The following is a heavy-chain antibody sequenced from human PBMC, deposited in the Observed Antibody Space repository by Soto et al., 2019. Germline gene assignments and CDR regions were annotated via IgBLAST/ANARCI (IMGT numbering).Heavy chain of an antibody. CDR3: ASLRGSGTNCLFDY. Sequence: QVRLQESGPGLVEPSQTLSLTCSVSGGSLSSNDCYWSWIRQHPGKGLEWIGNIFFSGNTYYNPSLKSRVSLSVDTSKSQFSLRVTSVTAADTAVYYCASLRGSGTNCLFDYWGQGSLVTVSS. V-gene: IGHV4-31*03. J-gene: IGHJ4*02. CDR2: IFFSGNT. D-gene: IGHD3-10*01. CDR1: GGSLSSNDCY.